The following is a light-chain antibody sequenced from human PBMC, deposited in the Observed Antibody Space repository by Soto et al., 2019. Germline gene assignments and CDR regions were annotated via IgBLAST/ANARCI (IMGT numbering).Light chain of an antibody. Sequence: QSVLTQPPSASRTPGQRVTISCSGSSSNIGSNYVYWYQQLPGTAPKLLICRNDQRPSGVPDRFSGSKSGTSASLAISGLRSEDEADYYCAAWDDSLSGLVFGIGTKVTVL. CDR3: AAWDDSLSGLV. V-gene: IGLV1-47*01. CDR2: RND. CDR1: SSNIGSNY. J-gene: IGLJ1*01.